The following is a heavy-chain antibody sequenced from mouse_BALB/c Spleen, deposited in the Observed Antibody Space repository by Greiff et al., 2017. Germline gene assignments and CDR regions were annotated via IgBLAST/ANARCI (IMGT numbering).Heavy chain of an antibody. CDR2: ISSGGST. CDR1: GFTFSSYA. D-gene: IGHD2-4*01. CDR3: AREDYDYDVELSY. Sequence: EVKVVESGGGLVKPGGSLKLSCAASGFTFSSYAMSWVRQTPEKRLEWVASISSGGSTYYPDSVKGRFTISRDNARNILYLQMSSLRSEDTAMYYCAREDYDYDVELSYWGQGTLVTGSA. V-gene: IGHV5-6-5*01. J-gene: IGHJ3*01.